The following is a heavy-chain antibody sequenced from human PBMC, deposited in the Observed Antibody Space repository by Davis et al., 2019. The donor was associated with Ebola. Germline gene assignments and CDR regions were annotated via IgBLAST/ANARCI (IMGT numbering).Heavy chain of an antibody. CDR1: GGSFSGYY. J-gene: IGHJ4*02. CDR2: INHSGST. Sequence: GSLRLSCAVYGGSFSGYYWSWIRQPPGKGLEWIGEINHSGSTNYNPSLKSRVTISVDTSKNQFSLKLSSVTAADTAVYYCARHGTVYYYDSSGFLVDWGQGTLVTVSS. CDR3: ARHGTVYYYDSSGFLVD. D-gene: IGHD3-22*01. V-gene: IGHV4-34*01.